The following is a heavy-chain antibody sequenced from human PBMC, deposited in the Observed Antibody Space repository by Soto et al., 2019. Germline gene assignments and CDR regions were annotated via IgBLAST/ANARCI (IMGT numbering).Heavy chain of an antibody. Sequence: SVKVSCKASGGTFSSYAISWVRQAPGQGLEWLGGIIPIFGTANYAQKFQGRVTITADESTSTAYMELSSLRSEDTAVYFCSGSYYTRYYYYYGMDVWGQGTTVTVSS. D-gene: IGHD3-10*01. CDR3: SGSYYTRYYYYYGMDV. CDR2: IIPIFGTA. J-gene: IGHJ6*02. V-gene: IGHV1-69*13. CDR1: GGTFSSYA.